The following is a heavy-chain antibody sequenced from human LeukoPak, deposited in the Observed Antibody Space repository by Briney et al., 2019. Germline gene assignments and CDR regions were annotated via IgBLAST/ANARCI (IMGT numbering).Heavy chain of an antibody. V-gene: IGHV4-34*01. CDR3: ARDGYSGSDTL. CDR2: INHSGST. D-gene: IGHD5-12*01. J-gene: IGHJ4*02. CDR1: GGSFSGYY. Sequence: SETLSLTCAVYGGSFSGYYWSWIRQPPGKGLEWIGEINHSGSTNYNPSLKSRVTISVDTSKNQFSLKLSSVTAADTAVYYCARDGYSGSDTLWGQGTLVTVSS.